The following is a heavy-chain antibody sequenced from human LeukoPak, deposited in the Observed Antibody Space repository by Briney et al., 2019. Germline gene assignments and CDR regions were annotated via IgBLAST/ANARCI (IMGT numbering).Heavy chain of an antibody. Sequence: ASVKVSCKASGYTFTGYYMHWVRQAPGQGLEWMGWINPNSGGTNYAQKFQGRVTMTRDTSISTAYMELSRLRSDDTAVYYCARDLGSIAARHFDYWGQGTLVTVSS. J-gene: IGHJ4*02. D-gene: IGHD6-6*01. CDR1: GYTFTGYY. V-gene: IGHV1-2*02. CDR2: INPNSGGT. CDR3: ARDLGSIAARHFDY.